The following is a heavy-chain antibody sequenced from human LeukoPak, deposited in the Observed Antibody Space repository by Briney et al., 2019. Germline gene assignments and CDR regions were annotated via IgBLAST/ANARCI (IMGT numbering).Heavy chain of an antibody. CDR2: ISSSSSTI. V-gene: IGHV3-48*01. CDR3: ARLAYCGGDCYPSDY. CDR1: GFTFSSYS. D-gene: IGHD2-21*01. J-gene: IGHJ4*02. Sequence: PGRSLRLSCAASGFTFSSYSMNWVRQAPGKGLEWVSYISSSSSTIYYADSVKGRFTISRDNAKNSLYLQMNSLRAEDTAVYYCARLAYCGGDCYPSDYWGQGTLVTVSS.